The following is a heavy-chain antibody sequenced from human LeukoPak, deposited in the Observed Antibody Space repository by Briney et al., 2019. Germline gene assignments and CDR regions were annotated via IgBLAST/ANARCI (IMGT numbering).Heavy chain of an antibody. V-gene: IGHV3-20*04. CDR3: ATSYADYAEYFHY. Sequence: PGGSLRLSCAASGFIFDDYGMSWVRQAPGKGLEWVSGINWNGASTGYADSVKGRFTISRDNAKNSLYLQMNSLRVEDTAIYYCATSYADYAEYFHYWGQGTLVTVSS. CDR2: INWNGAST. J-gene: IGHJ1*01. D-gene: IGHD4-17*01. CDR1: GFIFDDYG.